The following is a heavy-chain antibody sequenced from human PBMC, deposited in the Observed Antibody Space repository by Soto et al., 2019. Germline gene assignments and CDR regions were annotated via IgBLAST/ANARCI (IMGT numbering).Heavy chain of an antibody. D-gene: IGHD3-22*01. J-gene: IGHJ3*02. Sequence: QVQLQESGPGLVKPSEPLSLTCTVSGGSINNYYWSWIRLPPEEGLEWIGYIHNSGFTNYNPSLKARVTMSVDTSKNQFSLKLTSVTAADTAVYYCARGLDYDTGLSDAFDIWGQGIMVTVSA. CDR2: IHNSGFT. CDR1: GGSINNYY. CDR3: ARGLDYDTGLSDAFDI. V-gene: IGHV4-59*01.